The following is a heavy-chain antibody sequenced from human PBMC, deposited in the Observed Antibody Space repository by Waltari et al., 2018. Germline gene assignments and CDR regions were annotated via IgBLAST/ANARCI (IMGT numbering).Heavy chain of an antibody. CDR3: ARDWRNLGMDV. Sequence: EVQMVESGGGLVQPGGSLRLSCVASCFPCGNFGVYWVRPRAGKGLMYVSGLDGDGTRTRYADSVRGRFTISRDNAKNAVYLQMTSLRDEDTALYYCARDWRNLGMDVWGQGTTVTVSS. D-gene: IGHD3-3*01. J-gene: IGHJ6*02. V-gene: IGHV3-74*01. CDR2: LDGDGTRT. CDR1: CFPCGNFG.